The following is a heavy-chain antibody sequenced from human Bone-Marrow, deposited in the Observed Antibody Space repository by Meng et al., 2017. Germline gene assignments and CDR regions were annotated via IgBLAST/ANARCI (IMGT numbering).Heavy chain of an antibody. Sequence: GGSLRLSCAASGFTFSSYAMSWVRQAPGKGLEWVSAISGSGGSTYYADSVKGRFTISRDNSKSTLYLQMNSLRAEDTAVYYCAKLVGATLRFAEYFQHWGQGTLVTVSS. D-gene: IGHD1-26*01. CDR2: ISGSGGST. CDR1: GFTFSSYA. V-gene: IGHV3-23*01. J-gene: IGHJ1*01. CDR3: AKLVGATLRFAEYFQH.